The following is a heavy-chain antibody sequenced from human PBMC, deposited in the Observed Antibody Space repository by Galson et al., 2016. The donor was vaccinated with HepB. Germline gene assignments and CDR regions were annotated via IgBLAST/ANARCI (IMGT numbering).Heavy chain of an antibody. V-gene: IGHV2-70*13. CDR1: GFSLNTAGMC. CDR2: INWDDEK. D-gene: IGHD3-3*01. CDR3: ARGELGVISHLDH. Sequence: PALVKPTQTLTLTCTFTGFSLNTAGMCLTWICQPPGKALEWLALINWDDEKFYSTSLKTRLTISKDTSKNQVFLTMTNIDPVDTATYYCARGELGVISHLDHWGHGILVTVSS. J-gene: IGHJ5*02.